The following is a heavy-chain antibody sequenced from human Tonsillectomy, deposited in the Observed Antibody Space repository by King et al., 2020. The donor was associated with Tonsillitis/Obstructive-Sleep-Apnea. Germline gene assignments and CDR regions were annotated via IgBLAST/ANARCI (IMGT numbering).Heavy chain of an antibody. J-gene: IGHJ6*03. CDR1: GFTFDDYA. Sequence: VQLVESGGGVVRPGGSLRLSCAASGFTFDDYAMSWVRQAPGKGLEWVSGVSWDGGSPGYADSVKGRFTISRDNAKNSLYLKMNSLRAADTALYYCARVGYCSGATCYLYYYFYMDVWGKGTAVTVSS. V-gene: IGHV3-20*04. CDR2: VSWDGGSP. CDR3: ARVGYCSGATCYLYYYFYMDV. D-gene: IGHD2-15*01.